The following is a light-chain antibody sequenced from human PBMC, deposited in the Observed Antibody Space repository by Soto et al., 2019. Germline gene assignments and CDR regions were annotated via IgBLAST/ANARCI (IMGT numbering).Light chain of an antibody. J-gene: IGKJ5*01. CDR2: GAS. CDR1: QSVSSSY. Sequence: ETVSTQSPGTLSLSPGERATLSCRASQSVSSSYVAWYQQKPGQAPRLLIYGASSRATGIPDRFGGRGSGTDFTLTISRLEPEDFAVYFCQQYGVSPPITFGQGTRLEIK. V-gene: IGKV3-20*01. CDR3: QQYGVSPPIT.